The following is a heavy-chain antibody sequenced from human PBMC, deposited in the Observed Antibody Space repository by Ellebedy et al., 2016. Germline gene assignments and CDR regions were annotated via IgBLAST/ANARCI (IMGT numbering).Heavy chain of an antibody. Sequence: GESLKISXAVSGIQFSNFFMSWVRQAPGKGLEWVSTISAGGDNTYLADSVKGRFIISRDNSASTLYLQMNGLTADDTAVYYCRPGHYSGSWGQGSLVTVSS. CDR3: RPGHYSGS. CDR1: GIQFSNFF. V-gene: IGHV3-23*01. CDR2: ISAGGDNT. J-gene: IGHJ4*02.